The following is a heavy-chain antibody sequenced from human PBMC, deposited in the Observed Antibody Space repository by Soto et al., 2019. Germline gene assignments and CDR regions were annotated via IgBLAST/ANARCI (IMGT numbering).Heavy chain of an antibody. Sequence: SVKVSCKASGGTFSSYAISWVRQAPGQGLEWMGGIIPIFGTANYAQKFQSRVTITADESTSTAYMELSSLRSEDTAVYYCARDNSAGVVAARPLSGDYGMDVWGQGTTVTVSS. CDR2: IIPIFGTA. CDR1: GGTFSSYA. J-gene: IGHJ6*02. CDR3: ARDNSAGVVAARPLSGDYGMDV. V-gene: IGHV1-69*13. D-gene: IGHD2-15*01.